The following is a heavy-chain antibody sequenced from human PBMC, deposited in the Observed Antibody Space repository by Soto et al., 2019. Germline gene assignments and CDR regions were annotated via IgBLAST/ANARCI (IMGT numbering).Heavy chain of an antibody. V-gene: IGHV1-69*16. CDR2: IIAIHGKA. D-gene: IGHD3-10*01. CDR1: ACTLTIYI. J-gene: IGHJ4*02. CDR3: VRMVRGPRSYFDY. Sequence: VKLSCKASACTLTIYIISLVRPAHGQGIEWMGGIIAIHGKANYAQKLQGRVTITTDTSTSTAYMELSRLRSEDTAVYYCVRMVRGPRSYFDYWGQGTLVTVSS.